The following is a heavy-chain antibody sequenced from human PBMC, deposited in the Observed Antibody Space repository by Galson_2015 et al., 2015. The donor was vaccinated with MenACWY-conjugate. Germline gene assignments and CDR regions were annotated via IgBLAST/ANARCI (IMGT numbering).Heavy chain of an antibody. V-gene: IGHV3-53*01. D-gene: IGHD6-19*01. CDR3: ARVVVVTGTFDYFDY. J-gene: IGHJ4*02. CDR1: GFIVSNNY. CDR2: LYSGGNT. Sequence: SLRLSCAASGFIVSNNYMSWVRQAPGKGLEWVSILYSGGNTYYADSAKGRFTTSRDNSENTLYLQMNSLRVEDTAIYYCARVVVVTGTFDYFDYWGQGTLVTVSS.